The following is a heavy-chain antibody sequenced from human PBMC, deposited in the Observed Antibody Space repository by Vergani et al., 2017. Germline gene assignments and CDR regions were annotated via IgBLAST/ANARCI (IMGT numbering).Heavy chain of an antibody. CDR3: ARAGSYLDSSDAFDI. D-gene: IGHD3-22*01. CDR2: ISSSSSYI. V-gene: IGHV3-21*01. CDR1: GFTFSSYS. J-gene: IGHJ3*02. Sequence: EVQLVESGGGLVKPGGSLRLSCAASGFTFSSYSMNWVRQAPRKGLEWVSSISSSSSYIYYADSVKGRFTISRDNAKNSPYLKMNSLRAEDTAVYYCARAGSYLDSSDAFDIWGQGTMVTVSS.